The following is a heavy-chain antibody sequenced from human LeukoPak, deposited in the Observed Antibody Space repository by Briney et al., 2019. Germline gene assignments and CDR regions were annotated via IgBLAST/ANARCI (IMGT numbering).Heavy chain of an antibody. J-gene: IGHJ3*02. CDR3: ARDFNDYGDYSGAFDI. Sequence: GGSLRLSCAASGFAFSDYHMSWIRQAPGEGLEWVSFIASSGETIYYGDSVRGRFTTSRDDAKNSLFLEMNSLRAEDTAVYYCARDFNDYGDYSGAFDIWGQGTMVTVSS. CDR1: GFAFSDYH. D-gene: IGHD4-17*01. CDR2: IASSGETI. V-gene: IGHV3-11*04.